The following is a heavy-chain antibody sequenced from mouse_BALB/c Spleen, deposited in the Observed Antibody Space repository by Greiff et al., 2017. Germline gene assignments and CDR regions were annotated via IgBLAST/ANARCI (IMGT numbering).Heavy chain of an antibody. J-gene: IGHJ3*01. V-gene: IGHV5-6-5*01. CDR1: GFTFSSYA. CDR2: ISSGGST. D-gene: IGHD2-5*01. Sequence: EVQVVESGGGLVKPGGSLKLSCAASGFTFSSYAMSWVRQTPEKRLEWVASISSGGSTYYADSVKGRITISRDNARNIMYLLMSSLRSEDTAMYYYARGHDNNYEAWFAYWGQGTLVTVSA. CDR3: ARGHDNNYEAWFAY.